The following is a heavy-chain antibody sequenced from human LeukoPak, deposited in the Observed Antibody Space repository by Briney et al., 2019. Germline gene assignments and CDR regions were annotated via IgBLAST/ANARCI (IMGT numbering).Heavy chain of an antibody. CDR1: GCILTSYG. V-gene: IGHV1-18*01. CDR2: ISAYNGNT. Sequence: AAVKVSCLASGCILTSYGSSWVRQAGGRGLAWMAWISAYNGNTTYAQKVQGRVTMTTDTSTSTAYMELRSLRSDDTAVYYCASYYGDYFYGMDVWGQGTTVTVSS. D-gene: IGHD4-17*01. J-gene: IGHJ6*02. CDR3: ASYYGDYFYGMDV.